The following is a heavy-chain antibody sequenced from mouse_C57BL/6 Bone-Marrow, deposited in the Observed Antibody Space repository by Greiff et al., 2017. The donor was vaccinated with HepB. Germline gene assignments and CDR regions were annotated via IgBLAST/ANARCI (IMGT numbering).Heavy chain of an antibody. CDR2: IYPRSGNT. Sequence: VKLQESGAELARPGASVKLSCKASGYTFTSYGISWVKQRTGQGLEWIGEIYPRSGNTYYNEKFKGKATLTADKSSSTAYMELRSLTSEDAAVYFGARSTLGYAMDYWGQGTSVTVSS. CDR3: ARSTLGYAMDY. CDR1: GYTFTSYG. D-gene: IGHD4-1*01. J-gene: IGHJ4*01. V-gene: IGHV1-81*01.